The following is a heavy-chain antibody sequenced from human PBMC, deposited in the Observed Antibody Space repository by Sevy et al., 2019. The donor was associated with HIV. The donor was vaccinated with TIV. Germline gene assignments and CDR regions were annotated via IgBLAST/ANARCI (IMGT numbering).Heavy chain of an antibody. V-gene: IGHV1-18*01. CDR1: GYTFTIYG. CDR3: ARRSGYYDSSGYSSDY. Sequence: ASVKVSCKDSGYTFTIYGISWVRQAPGQGLEWMGWISAYNGNTNYAQKLQGRVTMTTDTSTSTAYMELRSLRSDDTAVYYCARRSGYYDSSGYSSDYWGQGTLVTVSS. CDR2: ISAYNGNT. J-gene: IGHJ4*02. D-gene: IGHD3-22*01.